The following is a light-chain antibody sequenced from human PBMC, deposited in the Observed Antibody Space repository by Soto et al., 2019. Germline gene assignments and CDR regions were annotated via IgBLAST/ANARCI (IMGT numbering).Light chain of an antibody. V-gene: IGLV1-44*01. CDR3: AACDDSLNSVI. CDR1: RSNIGTNP. J-gene: IGLJ2*01. CDR2: TNT. Sequence: QSVLTQPPSASGTPGQSVSISCSGSRSNIGTNPVNWYQQLPGTAPKLLFYTNTQRPSGVPYRFSASKSGTSASLPISGLQSEDEADYYCAACDDSLNSVIFGGGTKLTVL.